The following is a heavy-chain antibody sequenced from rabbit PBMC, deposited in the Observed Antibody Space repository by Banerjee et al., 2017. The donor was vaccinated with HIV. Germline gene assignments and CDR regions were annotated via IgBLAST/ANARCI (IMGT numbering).Heavy chain of an antibody. Sequence: QEQLEESGGDLVKPEGSLTLTCTASGFSFSSNYWICWVRQAPGKGPEWIACIDVGSSGATYYASWAKGRFTISKTSSTTVTLQMTSLTAADTATYFCARDTGSSWDLWGQGTLVTVS. CDR3: ARDTGSSWDL. CDR2: IDVGSSGAT. J-gene: IGHJ4*01. V-gene: IGHV1S45*01. CDR1: GFSFSSNYW. D-gene: IGHD4-2*01.